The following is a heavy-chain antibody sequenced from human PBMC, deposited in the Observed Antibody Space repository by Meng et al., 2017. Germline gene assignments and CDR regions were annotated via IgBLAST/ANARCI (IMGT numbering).Heavy chain of an antibody. J-gene: IGHJ4*02. V-gene: IGHV1-8*01. CDR2: INPTSGNT. CDR3: ARGWFSRKRGYSYGSAAGALLYYFDY. Sequence: ASVKVSCKASGYIFTNYYIYWVRQAPGQGLEWMGRINPTSGNTNYAQKFQGRVTMTRNTSISTAYMELSSLRSEDTAVYYCARGWFSRKRGYSYGSAAGALLYYFDYWGQGTLVTVSS. CDR1: GYIFTNYY. D-gene: IGHD5-18*01.